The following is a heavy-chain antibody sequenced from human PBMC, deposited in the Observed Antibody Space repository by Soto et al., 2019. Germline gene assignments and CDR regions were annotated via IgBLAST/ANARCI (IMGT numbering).Heavy chain of an antibody. V-gene: IGHV4-30-2*01. D-gene: IGHD6-19*01. Sequence: PSETLSLTCAVSGGSISSGDFSWNWIRQPPGKGLEYIGYIYYGGSTYYNPSLQSRVTMSVDRSRNQFSLKLNSVTAADTAVYYCARGFAIGWYTYFFDLWGQGPLVTVS. CDR1: GGSISSGDFS. J-gene: IGHJ4*02. CDR2: IYYGGST. CDR3: ARGFAIGWYTYFFDL.